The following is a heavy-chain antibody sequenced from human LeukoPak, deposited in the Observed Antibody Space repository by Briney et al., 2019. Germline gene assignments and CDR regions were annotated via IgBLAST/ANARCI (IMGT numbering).Heavy chain of an antibody. CDR2: INHSGST. V-gene: IGHV4-34*01. CDR3: ARGHTYYYDSSGHDY. J-gene: IGHJ4*02. Sequence: SETLSLTCAVYGGSFTGYYWSTIPQPPGQGLEWMGEINHSGSTNYNPSLKSRVTISVDTSKNQFYLKLRSVTAADTAVYYCARGHTYYYDSSGHDYWGQGTLVSVSS. D-gene: IGHD3-22*01. CDR1: GGSFTGYY.